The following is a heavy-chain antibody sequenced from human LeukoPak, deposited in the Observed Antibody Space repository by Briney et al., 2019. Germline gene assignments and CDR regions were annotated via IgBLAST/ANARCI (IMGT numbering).Heavy chain of an antibody. CDR3: ARELLWFGELLARYGMDV. Sequence: ASVKVSCKASGGTFSSYAISWVRQAPGQGLEWMGGIIPIFGTANYAQKFQGRVTITADESTSTAYMELSSLRSEDTAVYYCARELLWFGELLARYGMDVWGQGTTVTVSS. D-gene: IGHD3-10*01. CDR2: IIPIFGTA. V-gene: IGHV1-69*13. J-gene: IGHJ6*02. CDR1: GGTFSSYA.